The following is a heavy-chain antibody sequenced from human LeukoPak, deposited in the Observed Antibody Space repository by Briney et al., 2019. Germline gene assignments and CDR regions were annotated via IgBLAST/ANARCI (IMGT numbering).Heavy chain of an antibody. CDR2: IYYSGST. CDR1: GGSISSYY. CDR3: ARGEGGATESGTFDI. V-gene: IGHV4-59*08. Sequence: SETLSLTCTVSGGSISSYYWSWIRQPPGKGLEWIGYIYYSGSTNYNPSLKSRVTISLDTSKNQFSLELSSVTAADTAVYYCARGEGGATESGTFDIWGQGTMVTVS. D-gene: IGHD1-26*01. J-gene: IGHJ3*02.